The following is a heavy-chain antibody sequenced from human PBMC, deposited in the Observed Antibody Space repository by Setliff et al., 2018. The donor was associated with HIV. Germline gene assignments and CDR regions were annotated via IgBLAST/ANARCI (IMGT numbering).Heavy chain of an antibody. V-gene: IGHV4-39*06. Sequence: PSETLSLTCTVSGETIRNGFYYWHWMRQPPGKGLEWIGSIYYSGSTHYKSSLKSRVTISVDTSKNQFPLRLSSVTAADTAVYYCARGGGPDTNFDSWGRGTLVTVSS. CDR3: ARGGGPDTNFDS. CDR2: IYYSGST. CDR1: GETIRNGFYY. J-gene: IGHJ4*02.